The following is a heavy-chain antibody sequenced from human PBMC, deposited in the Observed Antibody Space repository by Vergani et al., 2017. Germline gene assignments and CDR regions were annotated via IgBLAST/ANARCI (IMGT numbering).Heavy chain of an antibody. CDR3: AKARDPNCKGGNCCSYYYGLDL. V-gene: IGHV3-23*01. J-gene: IGHJ6*02. Sequence: EVQLLESGGNLIQPGGSLRLSCGVSGFTFSSYAMPWVRLAPGKGLQWASAISGSGGNKFYTDTVKGRFTISRDNSKDTLYLQMNSLRVEDTAIYYCAKARDPNCKGGNCCSYYYGLDLWGQGTTVTVSS. CDR2: ISGSGGNK. D-gene: IGHD2-21*01. CDR1: GFTFSSYA.